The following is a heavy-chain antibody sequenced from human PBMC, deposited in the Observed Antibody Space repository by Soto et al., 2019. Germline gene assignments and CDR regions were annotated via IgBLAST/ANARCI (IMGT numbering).Heavy chain of an antibody. CDR2: ISGSGGST. V-gene: IGHV3-23*01. CDR1: GFTFSSYA. CDR3: AKVGGATVVTPWYFDL. J-gene: IGHJ2*01. D-gene: IGHD2-15*01. Sequence: GGSLRLSCAASGFTFSSYAMSWVRQAPGKGLEWVSAISGSGGSTYYADSVKGRFTISRDNSKNTLYLQMNSLRAEDTAVYYCAKVGGATVVTPWYFDLWGRGTLVTVSS.